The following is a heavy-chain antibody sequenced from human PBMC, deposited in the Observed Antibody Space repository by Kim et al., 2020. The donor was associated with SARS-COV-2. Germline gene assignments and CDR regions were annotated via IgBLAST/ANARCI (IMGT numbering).Heavy chain of an antibody. V-gene: IGHV4-39*07. CDR1: GGSISSSSYY. CDR2: IYYSGST. CDR3: ARDLIFTHGQLVPQSVDP. D-gene: IGHD6-13*01. Sequence: SETLSLTCTVSGGSISSSSYYWGWIRQPPGKGLEWIGSIYYSGSTYYNPSLKSRVTISVDTSKNQFSLKLSSVTAADTAVYYCARDLIFTHGQLVPQSVDPWGQGTLVTVSS. J-gene: IGHJ5*02.